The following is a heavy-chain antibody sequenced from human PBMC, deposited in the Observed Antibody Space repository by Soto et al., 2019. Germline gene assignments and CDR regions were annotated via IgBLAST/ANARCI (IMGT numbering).Heavy chain of an antibody. CDR3: ARLDTIFGGDRIPSYFYY. CDR1: GGSISSSSYY. Sequence: QLQLQESGPGLVKPSETLSLTCTVSGGSISSSSYYWGWIRQPPGKGLEWIGSIYYSGSTYYNPSLKSRVTISVDKSKNQFSRKLSFVTAADTAVYSCARLDTIFGGDRIPSYFYYWGQGTLVTVSS. CDR2: IYYSGST. J-gene: IGHJ4*02. D-gene: IGHD3-3*01. V-gene: IGHV4-39*01.